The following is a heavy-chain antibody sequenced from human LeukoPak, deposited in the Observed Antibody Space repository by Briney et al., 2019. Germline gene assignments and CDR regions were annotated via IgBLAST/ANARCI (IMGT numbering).Heavy chain of an antibody. CDR3: ARGNLQGYCSGGSCYYYYYMDV. Sequence: GGSLRLSCAASGFTFSSYSMNWVRQAPGKGLEWVSSISSSSSYIYYADSVKGRFTISRDNAKNSLYLQMNSLSAEDTAVYYCARGNLQGYCSGGSCYYYYYMDVWGKGTTVTVSS. CDR2: ISSSSSYI. CDR1: GFTFSSYS. J-gene: IGHJ6*03. V-gene: IGHV3-21*01. D-gene: IGHD2-15*01.